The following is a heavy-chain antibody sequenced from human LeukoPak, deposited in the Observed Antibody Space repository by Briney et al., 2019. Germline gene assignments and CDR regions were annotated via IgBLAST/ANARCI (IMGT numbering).Heavy chain of an antibody. D-gene: IGHD2-21*02. J-gene: IGHJ4*02. V-gene: IGHV3-7*01. CDR2: INQDGSKK. Sequence: GRSLRLSCVASRFTFSNYWMSWVRQAPGKGLEWVAKINQDGSKKRYADSMKGGFTISRENAKERVYVELNRLRAEDTAVYYCAKWGPYCVGDYCPALDSWGPGTLVTVSS. CDR1: RFTFSNYW. CDR3: AKWGPYCVGDYCPALDS.